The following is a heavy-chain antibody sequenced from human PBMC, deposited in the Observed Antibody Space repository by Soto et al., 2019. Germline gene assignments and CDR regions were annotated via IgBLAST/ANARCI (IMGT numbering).Heavy chain of an antibody. J-gene: IGHJ4*02. CDR3: ARDRTGDFDY. CDR2: IYYSGST. CDR1: GGSTSSGDYY. Sequence: SETLSLTCTVSGGSTSSGDYYWSWIRQPPGKGLEWIGYIYYSGSTYYNPSLKSRVTISVDTSKNQFSLKLSSVTAADTAVYYCARDRTGDFDYWGQGTLVTVSS. V-gene: IGHV4-30-4*01. D-gene: IGHD7-27*01.